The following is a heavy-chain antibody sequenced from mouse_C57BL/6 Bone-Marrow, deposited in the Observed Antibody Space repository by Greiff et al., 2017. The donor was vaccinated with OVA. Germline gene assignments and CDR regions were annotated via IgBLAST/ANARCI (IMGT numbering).Heavy chain of an antibody. V-gene: IGHV1-69*01. CDR3: ARDYGSSYD. J-gene: IGHJ2*01. Sequence: QVHVKQPGAELVMPGASVKLSCKASGYTFTSYWMHWVKQRPGQGLEWIGEIDPSDSYTNYNQKFKGKSTLTVDKSSSTASMQLSSLTSEDSAVYYCARDYGSSYDWGQGTTLTVSS. CDR1: GYTFTSYW. D-gene: IGHD1-1*01. CDR2: IDPSDSYT.